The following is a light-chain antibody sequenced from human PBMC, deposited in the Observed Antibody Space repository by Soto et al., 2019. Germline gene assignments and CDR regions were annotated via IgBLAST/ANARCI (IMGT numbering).Light chain of an antibody. CDR2: GAS. Sequence: DIQMTQSPSSLSASVGDRVTITCRASQTISSNLNWYQQKPGKAPKLLIYGASSLQSGVPSRFSGSGSGTDFTLTISSLQPEDFATYYCQQSYNTPRTFGQGTKVEIK. CDR3: QQSYNTPRT. CDR1: QTISSN. V-gene: IGKV1-39*01. J-gene: IGKJ1*01.